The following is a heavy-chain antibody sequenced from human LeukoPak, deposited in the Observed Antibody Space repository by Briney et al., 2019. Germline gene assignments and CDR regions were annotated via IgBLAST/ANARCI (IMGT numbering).Heavy chain of an antibody. D-gene: IGHD3-22*01. CDR3: AKDYYDSSGSLDY. CDR1: GFTFSSYG. Sequence: PGGSLRLSCAASGFTFSSYGMHWVRQAPGKGLEWVAVISYDGSNKYYADSVKGRFTISGDNSKNTLYLQMNSLRAEDTAVYYCAKDYYDSSGSLDYWGQGTLVTVSS. V-gene: IGHV3-30*18. CDR2: ISYDGSNK. J-gene: IGHJ4*02.